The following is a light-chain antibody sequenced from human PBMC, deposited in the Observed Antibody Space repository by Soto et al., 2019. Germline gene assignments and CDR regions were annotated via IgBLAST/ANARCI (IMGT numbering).Light chain of an antibody. V-gene: IGLV3-1*01. CDR3: QAWDRIVV. CDR2: QDT. CDR1: KLGDKY. J-gene: IGLJ2*01. Sequence: SSELTQPPSVSVSPGQTASITCSGDKLGDKYVCWYQQKPGQSPVLVIYQDTKRPSGIPERFSGSNSGNTATLTISGTQGMDEADYYCQAWDRIVVFGGGTKVTVL.